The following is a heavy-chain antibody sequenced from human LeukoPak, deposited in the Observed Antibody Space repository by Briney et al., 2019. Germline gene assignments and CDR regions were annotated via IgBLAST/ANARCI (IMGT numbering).Heavy chain of an antibody. D-gene: IGHD2/OR15-2a*01. Sequence: TGGSLRLSCAASGFTFSSYAMSWVRQAPGKGLEWISAISGSGGSTYYADSVKGRLTISRDNSKNTQYLQMNSLRAEDTAVYYCAKEILFPGDDAFDIWGQGTMVTVSS. CDR1: GFTFSSYA. CDR2: ISGSGGST. J-gene: IGHJ3*02. CDR3: AKEILFPGDDAFDI. V-gene: IGHV3-23*01.